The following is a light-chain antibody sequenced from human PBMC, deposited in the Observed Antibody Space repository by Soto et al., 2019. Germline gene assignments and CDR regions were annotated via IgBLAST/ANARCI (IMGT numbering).Light chain of an antibody. CDR2: DAS. J-gene: IGKJ2*01. CDR1: QIISGW. V-gene: IGKV1-5*01. CDR3: QQYTSYST. Sequence: DIQMTQSPSTLSASVGDRVTITCRASQIISGWLAWYQQKPGKAPKLLIYDASSLESGVPSRFSGSGSGTEFTLTISSLQPDDFATYYCQQYTSYSTFGQGTKLEIK.